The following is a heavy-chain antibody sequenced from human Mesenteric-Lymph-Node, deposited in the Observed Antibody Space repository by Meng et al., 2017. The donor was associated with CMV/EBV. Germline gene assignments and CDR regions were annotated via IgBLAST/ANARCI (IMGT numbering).Heavy chain of an antibody. CDR2: IRSDTGNT. CDR1: GFIFSNYG. D-gene: IGHD7-27*01. Sequence: GESLKISCAASGFIFSNYGMHWVRQAPGKGLDWVAFIRSDTGNTYYGDSVRGRFTISRDNAKNSLYLQMNSLRAEDTAVYYCARDSYWGIQYYFDYWGQGTLVTVSS. J-gene: IGHJ4*02. V-gene: IGHV3-30*02. CDR3: ARDSYWGIQYYFDY.